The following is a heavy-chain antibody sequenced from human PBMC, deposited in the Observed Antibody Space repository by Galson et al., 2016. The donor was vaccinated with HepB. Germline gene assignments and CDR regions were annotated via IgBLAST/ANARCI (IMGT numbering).Heavy chain of an antibody. J-gene: IGHJ3*02. CDR1: GFSFSTYT. D-gene: IGHD3-22*01. CDR3: ARATHTITYYYDSSGYKVDAFDI. CDR2: ISSSSSYI. V-gene: IGHV3-21*01. Sequence: SLRLFCAASGFSFSTYTMNWVRQAPGKGLEWVSSISSSSSYIYYADSVKGRFTISRDNAKNSLYLQMNSLRAEDTAVYYCARATHTITYYYDSSGYKVDAFDIWGQGTMVTVSS.